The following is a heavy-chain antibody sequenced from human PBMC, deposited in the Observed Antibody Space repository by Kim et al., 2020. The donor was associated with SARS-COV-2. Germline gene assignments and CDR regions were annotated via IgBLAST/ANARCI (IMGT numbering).Heavy chain of an antibody. D-gene: IGHD5-12*01. Sequence: NTKYSQKFQGRVTITRETAARTGYLEVNAVRSEDTAMYYCARESGHAFDYWGQGTLVTVSS. V-gene: IGHV1-3*01. CDR2: NT. J-gene: IGHJ4*02. CDR3: ARESGHAFDY.